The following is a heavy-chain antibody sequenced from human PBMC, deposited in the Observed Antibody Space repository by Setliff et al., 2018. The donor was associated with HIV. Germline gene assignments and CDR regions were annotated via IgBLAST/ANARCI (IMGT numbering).Heavy chain of an antibody. Sequence: SETLSLTCTVSGDSSSNDYWTWVRQPPGKGLEWIGNIHTSGTTKYNTSLNSRVTISVDMSKSQFSLRLSSVTAADTAMYYCAREYYRSGGYYSGWKYYYMDVWGKGTTVTVSS. CDR3: AREYYRSGGYYSGWKYYYMDV. D-gene: IGHD2-15*01. J-gene: IGHJ6*03. V-gene: IGHV4-4*08. CDR1: GDSSSNDY. CDR2: IHTSGTT.